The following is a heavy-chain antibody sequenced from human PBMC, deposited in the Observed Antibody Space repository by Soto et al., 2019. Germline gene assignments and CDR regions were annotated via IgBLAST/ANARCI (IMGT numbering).Heavy chain of an antibody. J-gene: IGHJ6*03. D-gene: IGHD6-19*01. CDR3: RGLGPGIAVAGTVQPHYYYMDV. V-gene: IGHV4-39*01. CDR1: GGSISSSSYY. Sequence: QLQLQESGPGLVKPSETLSLTCTVSGGSISSSSYYWGWIRQPPGKGLEWIGSIYYSGSTYYNPSLKSRVTISVDTSKNQFSLKLSSVTAADTAVYYCRGLGPGIAVAGTVQPHYYYMDVWGKGTTVTVSS. CDR2: IYYSGST.